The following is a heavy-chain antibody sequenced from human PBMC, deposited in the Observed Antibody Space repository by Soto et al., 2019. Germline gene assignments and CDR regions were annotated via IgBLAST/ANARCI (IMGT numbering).Heavy chain of an antibody. CDR1: GYSFTSYW. Sequence: PGESLKISCKASGYSFTSYWLSWVRQRPGKGLEWMGRIDPSDSYINYNPAFQGHGTISADKTITTAYLQWTSLEASDTAMYYCARSFSETGYYKNSYIYWGHGAPVTVSS. J-gene: IGHJ4*01. CDR2: IDPSDSYI. V-gene: IGHV5-10-1*01. CDR3: ARSFSETGYYKNSYIY. D-gene: IGHD3-10*01.